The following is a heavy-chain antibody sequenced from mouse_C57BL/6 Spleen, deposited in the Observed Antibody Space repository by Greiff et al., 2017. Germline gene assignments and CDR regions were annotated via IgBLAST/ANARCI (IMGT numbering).Heavy chain of an antibody. Sequence: VQLQQPGAELARPGASVKLSCKASGYTFTSYGIRWVKQRPGQGLEWIGEIDPTSGYTNYNEKFKGKATLTADTSSSTAYMELRSLTSEDSAVYYCTSGAAIDYWGQGTTVTVSS. CDR3: TSGAAIDY. CDR2: IDPTSGYT. CDR1: GYTFTSYG. J-gene: IGHJ4*01. V-gene: IGHV1-81*01.